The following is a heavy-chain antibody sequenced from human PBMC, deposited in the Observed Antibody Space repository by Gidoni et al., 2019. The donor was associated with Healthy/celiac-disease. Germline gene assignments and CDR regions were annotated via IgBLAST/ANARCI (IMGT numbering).Heavy chain of an antibody. V-gene: IGHV1-2*02. CDR1: GYTFTGYY. CDR2: INPNSGGT. CDR3: ARSLVVPAAIGGGIWD. J-gene: IGHJ4*02. Sequence: QVQLVQSGAEVKKPGASVKVFCKASGYTFTGYYMHWVRQAPGQGLEWMGWINPNSGGTNYAQKFQGRVTMTRDTSISTAYMELSRLRSDDTAVYYCARSLVVPAAIGGGIWDWGQGTLVTVSS. D-gene: IGHD2-2*01.